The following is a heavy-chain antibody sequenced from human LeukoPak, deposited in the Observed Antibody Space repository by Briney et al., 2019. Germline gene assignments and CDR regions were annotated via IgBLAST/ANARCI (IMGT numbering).Heavy chain of an antibody. CDR2: IWYDGSNK. V-gene: IGHV3-33*01. Sequence: PGRSLRLSCAASGFTFSSYGMHWVRQAPGKGLEWVAVIWYDGSNKYYADSVKGRFTIFRDNSKNTLYLQMNSLRAEDTAVYYCATAGWGNGYNVLDYWGQGTLVTVSS. CDR1: GFTFSSYG. CDR3: ATAGWGNGYNVLDY. D-gene: IGHD5-24*01. J-gene: IGHJ4*02.